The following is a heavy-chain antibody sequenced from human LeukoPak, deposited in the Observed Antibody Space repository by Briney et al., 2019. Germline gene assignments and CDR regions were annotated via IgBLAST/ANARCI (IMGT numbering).Heavy chain of an antibody. CDR2: IGISSGNT. V-gene: IGHV3-11*06. D-gene: IGHD1-1*01. Sequence: SCKVSGNTLTDFSMHWVRQAPGKGLEWISYIGISSGNTRYADSVKGRFTISADNAKNSLYLQMNSLRVEDTAVYYCARDHNYAFDNWGQGTLVSVSS. J-gene: IGHJ4*02. CDR3: ARDHNYAFDN. CDR1: GNTLTDFS.